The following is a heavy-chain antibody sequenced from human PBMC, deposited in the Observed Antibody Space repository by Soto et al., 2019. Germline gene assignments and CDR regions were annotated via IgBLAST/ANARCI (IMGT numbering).Heavy chain of an antibody. CDR3: AGQGNRSYTWAY. CDR2: IHDSGST. V-gene: IGHV4-4*02. J-gene: IGHJ4*02. D-gene: IGHD3-16*02. Sequence: QVQLQESGPGLVKSSGTLSLTCAVSSGSISRLNWYSWVRQPPGKGLEWIGEIHDSGSTNYNPSLESRVTISLDKSKNQFSLKLSSVTAADTAVYYCAGQGNRSYTWAYWGQGTLVTVSS. CDR1: SGSISRLNW.